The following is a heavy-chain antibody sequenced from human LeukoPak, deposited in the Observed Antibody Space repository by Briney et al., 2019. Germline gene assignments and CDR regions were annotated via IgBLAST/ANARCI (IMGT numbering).Heavy chain of an antibody. CDR3: ARVGLLDGILDV. D-gene: IGHD3-10*01. V-gene: IGHV4-59*01. J-gene: IGHJ6*04. CDR2: IYYNGST. Sequence: SETLSLTCTVSGASISSYYWSWIRQPPGKGLEWIGYIYYNGSTNKNPSLKSRVTISADTSKNQYSLKVNSVTAADTAVYYCARVGLLDGILDVWDKGTTVTVSS. CDR1: GASISSYY.